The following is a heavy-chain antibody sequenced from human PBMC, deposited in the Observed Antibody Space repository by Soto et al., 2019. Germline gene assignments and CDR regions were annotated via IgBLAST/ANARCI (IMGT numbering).Heavy chain of an antibody. CDR1: GYTLTELS. V-gene: IGHV1-24*01. CDR2: FEPEDGET. CDR3: ATALELLNPRDAFDI. D-gene: IGHD2-15*01. Sequence: ASVKVSCKVSGYTLTELSMHWVRQAPGKGLEWMGGFEPEDGETIYAQKFQGKVTSTEDTSTDTAYMELSSLRSEDTAVYYCATALELLNPRDAFDIWGQGTMVTVSS. J-gene: IGHJ3*02.